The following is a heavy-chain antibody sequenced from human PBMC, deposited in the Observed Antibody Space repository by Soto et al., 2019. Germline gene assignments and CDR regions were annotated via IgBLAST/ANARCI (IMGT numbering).Heavy chain of an antibody. CDR2: IWYDGSNK. Sequence: GGSLRLSCAASGFTSSSYGMHWVRQAPGKGLEWVAVIWYDGSNKYYADSVKGRFTISRDNSKNTLYLQMNSLRAEDTAVYYCARGVYSSSWYVFDYWGQGTLVTVSS. D-gene: IGHD6-13*01. CDR1: GFTSSSYG. J-gene: IGHJ4*02. V-gene: IGHV3-33*01. CDR3: ARGVYSSSWYVFDY.